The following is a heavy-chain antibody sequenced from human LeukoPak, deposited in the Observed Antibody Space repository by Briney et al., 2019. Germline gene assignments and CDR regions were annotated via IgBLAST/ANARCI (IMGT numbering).Heavy chain of an antibody. J-gene: IGHJ4*02. CDR2: ISWNSGSI. D-gene: IGHD6-13*01. CDR3: AKDSSSSLNYFDY. CDR1: GFTFDDYA. Sequence: PGGSLRLSCAASGFTFDDYAMHWVRQAPGKGLEWVSGISWNSGSIGYADSVKGRFTISRDNAKNSLYLQMNSLRAEDTALYYCAKDSSSSLNYFDYWGQGTLVTVSS. V-gene: IGHV3-9*01.